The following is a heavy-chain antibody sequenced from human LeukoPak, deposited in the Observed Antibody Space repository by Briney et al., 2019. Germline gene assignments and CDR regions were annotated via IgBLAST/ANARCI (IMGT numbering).Heavy chain of an antibody. D-gene: IGHD3-10*01. J-gene: IGHJ6*03. CDR2: VDHSGST. CDR3: ASVVRGVIANYYYYMDV. V-gene: IGHV4-34*01. CDR1: GGSFSDKH. Sequence: PSETLSLTCAVYGGSFSDKHWSWIRQTPGKGLEWIGEVDHSGSTNYSPSLKSRVTISVDTSKNQFSLKLSSVTAADTAVYFCASVVRGVIANYYYYMDVWGKGTTVIVSS.